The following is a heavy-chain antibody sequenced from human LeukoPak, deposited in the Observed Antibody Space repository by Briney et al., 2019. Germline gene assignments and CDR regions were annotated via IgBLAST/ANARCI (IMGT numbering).Heavy chain of an antibody. CDR3: ARTRNSSSWFFDI. CDR2: IYYSGST. CDR1: GGSISSGDYY. V-gene: IGHV4-30-4*08. Sequence: SETLSLTCTVSGGSISSGDYYWSWIRQPPGKGLEWIGYIYYSGSTYYNPSLKSRVTISVDTSKNQFSLKLSSVTAADTAVYYCARTRNSSSWFFDIWGQGTMVTVSS. D-gene: IGHD6-13*01. J-gene: IGHJ3*02.